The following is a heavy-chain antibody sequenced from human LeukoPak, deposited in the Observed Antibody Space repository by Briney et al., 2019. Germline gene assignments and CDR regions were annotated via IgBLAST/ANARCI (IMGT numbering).Heavy chain of an antibody. CDR3: ARAGYSGYDLDY. J-gene: IGHJ4*02. V-gene: IGHV1-2*06. Sequence: ASVKVYCKASGYIFTGSSMQWVRQAPGQGLEWMGRIHPNTGGTDYAQQFPGRVTMTRDTSIRTAYMELSSLTSDETAVYHCARAGYSGYDLDYWGQGTLVTVSS. CDR2: IHPNTGGT. D-gene: IGHD5-12*01. CDR1: GYIFTGSS.